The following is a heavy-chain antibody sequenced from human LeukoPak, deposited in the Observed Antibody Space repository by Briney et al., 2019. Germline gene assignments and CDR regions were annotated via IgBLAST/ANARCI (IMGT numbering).Heavy chain of an antibody. CDR3: ARDGYSLHAFDI. CDR2: TYYRSKWYN. CDR1: GYSFSSNSAA. D-gene: IGHD6-13*01. Sequence: SQTLSLTCAISGYSFSSNSAAWNWIRQSPSRDLEWLVWTYYRSKWYNDYAVSVKSRIFINPDTSKNQFSLQLNSVTPEDTAVYYCARDGYSLHAFDIWGQGTMVTVSS. J-gene: IGHJ3*02. V-gene: IGHV6-1*01.